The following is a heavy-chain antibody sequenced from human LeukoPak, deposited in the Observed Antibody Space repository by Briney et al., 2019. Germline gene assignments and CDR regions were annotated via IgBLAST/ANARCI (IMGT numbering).Heavy chain of an antibody. CDR3: ARGDYGDFRVFYTLFDY. CDR1: GYSFTNYW. V-gene: IGHV5-51*01. D-gene: IGHD4-17*01. J-gene: IGHJ4*02. CDR2: MHPGDSDT. Sequence: GESLKISCRGSGYSFTNYWIGWVRQMPGKGLEWMGIMHPGDSDTRYSPSFQGQVTISADKSISTAYLQWSSLKASDTAMYYCARGDYGDFRVFYTLFDYWGQGTLVTVSS.